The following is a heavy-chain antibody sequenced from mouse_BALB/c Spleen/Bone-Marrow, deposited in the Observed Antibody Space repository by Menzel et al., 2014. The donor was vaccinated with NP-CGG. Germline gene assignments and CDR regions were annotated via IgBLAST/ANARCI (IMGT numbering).Heavy chain of an antibody. V-gene: IGHV5-4*02. CDR2: ISDGGNYT. J-gene: IGHJ3*01. D-gene: IGHD2-12*01. CDR3: ARDGDYSYAWFAF. Sequence: VQLKESGGGLVKPGGSLKLSCAASGFTLSDYYMYWVRQTPEKRLEWVATISDGGNYTCYPDSVKGRFTISRDNAKNNLYLQMNSLKSEDTAMYYCARDGDYSYAWFAFWGQGTLVTVSA. CDR1: GFTLSDYY.